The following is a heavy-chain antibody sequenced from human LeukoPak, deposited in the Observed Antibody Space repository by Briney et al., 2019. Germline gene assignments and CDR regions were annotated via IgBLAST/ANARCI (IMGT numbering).Heavy chain of an antibody. J-gene: IGHJ4*02. V-gene: IGHV4-39*07. CDR1: GGSITSSKYF. Sequence: SETLSLTCAVSGGSITSSKYFWGWIRQPPGKELELIEIISYIGSTDYNPSLKSRVTISTDTSKNQFSLKLTSVTAADTAVYYCAGLGVMVLVYQFEYWGRGTPVTVSS. D-gene: IGHD2-8*01. CDR2: ISYIGST. CDR3: AGLGVMVLVYQFEY.